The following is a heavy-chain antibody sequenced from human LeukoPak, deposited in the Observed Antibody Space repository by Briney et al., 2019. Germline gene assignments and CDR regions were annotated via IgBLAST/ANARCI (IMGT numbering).Heavy chain of an antibody. CDR3: ARARVGYNTVNFDY. V-gene: IGHV1-8*01. CDR2: MNPNSGNT. CDR1: GYTFTSYD. Sequence: ASVKVSCKASGYTFTSYDINWVRQATGQGLEWMGWMNPNSGNTGYAQKFQGRVTMTRNTSISTAYMELSSLRSGDTAVYYCARARVGYNTVNFDYWGQGTLVTVSS. D-gene: IGHD5-24*01. J-gene: IGHJ4*02.